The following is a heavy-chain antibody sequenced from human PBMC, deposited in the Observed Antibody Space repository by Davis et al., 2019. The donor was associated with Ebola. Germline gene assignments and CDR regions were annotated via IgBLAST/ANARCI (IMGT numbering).Heavy chain of an antibody. CDR1: GFTFSSYW. J-gene: IGHJ1*01. D-gene: IGHD2-2*01. CDR2: ISYDGSNK. CDR3: AKDQYQLPSSYFQH. Sequence: GESLKISCAASGFTFSSYWMSWVRQAPGKGLEWVAVISYDGSNKYYADSVKGRFTVSRDNSKNTLYLQMNSLRAEDTAVYYCAKDQYQLPSSYFQHWGQGTLVTVSS. V-gene: IGHV3-30*18.